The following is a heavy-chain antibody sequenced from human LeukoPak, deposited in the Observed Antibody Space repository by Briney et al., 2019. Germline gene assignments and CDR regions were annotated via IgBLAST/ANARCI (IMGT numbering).Heavy chain of an antibody. CDR2: ISYDGSNK. J-gene: IGHJ4*02. CDR1: GFTFSSYG. CDR3: AKEGSYGSSWSNDY. D-gene: IGHD6-13*01. V-gene: IGHV3-30*18. Sequence: GGSLRLSCAASGFTFSSYGMHWVCQAPGKGLERVAVISYDGSNKYYADSVKGRFTISRDNSKNTLCLQMNSLRAEDTAVYYCAKEGSYGSSWSNDYWGQGTLVTVSS.